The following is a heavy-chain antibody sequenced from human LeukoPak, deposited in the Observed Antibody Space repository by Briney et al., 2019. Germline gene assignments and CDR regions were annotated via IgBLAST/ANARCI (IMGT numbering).Heavy chain of an antibody. J-gene: IGHJ4*02. CDR3: ARGRRGWYSLVDY. D-gene: IGHD6-19*01. CDR2: INHSGST. V-gene: IGHV4-34*01. CDR1: GGSFSGYY. Sequence: PSETLSLTCAVYGGSFSGYYWSWIRQPPGKGLEWIGEINHSGSTNYNPSLKSRVTISVDTSKNQFSLKLSSVTAADTAVYYCARGRRGWYSLVDYWGQGTLVTVSS.